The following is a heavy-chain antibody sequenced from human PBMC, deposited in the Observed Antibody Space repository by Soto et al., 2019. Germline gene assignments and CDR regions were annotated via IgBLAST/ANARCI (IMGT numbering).Heavy chain of an antibody. CDR1: GYSFHSYW. V-gene: IGHV5-10-1*01. J-gene: IGHJ4*02. CDR3: ARNDIVVVSAALDPTDY. Sequence: PGESLKIYCKGSGYSFHSYWISWVRQMPGPGLEWMGGMDPSDSYTNYSPSFQGPATISAHKSICTPYLQWSSLKASDTAMYYCARNDIVVVSAALDPTDYWGQGTLVTVS. CDR2: MDPSDSYT. D-gene: IGHD2-2*01.